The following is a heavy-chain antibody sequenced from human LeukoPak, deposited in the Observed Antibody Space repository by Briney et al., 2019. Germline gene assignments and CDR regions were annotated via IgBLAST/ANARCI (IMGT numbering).Heavy chain of an antibody. Sequence: SETLSLTCNVSGGSISRSSYYWGWIRQPPGKGLEWIGSKDYSGTTYYNPSLKSRFAILLDTSKNQFSLKLTSVTAADTAVYYCVSITHYYYIDVWGKATTVTVSS. J-gene: IGHJ6*03. CDR1: GGSISRSSYY. CDR2: KDYSGTT. D-gene: IGHD1-14*01. V-gene: IGHV4-39*01. CDR3: VSITHYYYIDV.